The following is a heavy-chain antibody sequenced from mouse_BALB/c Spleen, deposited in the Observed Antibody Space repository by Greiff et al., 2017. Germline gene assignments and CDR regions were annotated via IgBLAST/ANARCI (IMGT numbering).Heavy chain of an antibody. V-gene: IGHV2-9*02. Sequence: VQLQESGPGLVAPSQTLSITCTASGFSLTSYGVHWVRQPPGKGLEWLGVIWAGGSTNYNSALMSRLSISKDNSKSQVFLKMNSLQTDDTAMYYCARDAYYGNYVGAMDYWGQGTSVTVSA. D-gene: IGHD2-10*01. J-gene: IGHJ4*01. CDR3: ARDAYYGNYVGAMDY. CDR1: GFSLTSYG. CDR2: IWAGGST.